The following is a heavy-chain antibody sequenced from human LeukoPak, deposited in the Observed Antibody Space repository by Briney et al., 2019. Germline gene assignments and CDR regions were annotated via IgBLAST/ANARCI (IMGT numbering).Heavy chain of an antibody. Sequence: ASENLSCKSSGYTFTGYYMHWVRHPPGQGLEWVVWINPNRGGTNYAQKFQSSVTMTRDTFISTAYMGTSRLRSDDMAVYYCARESPYSSGEYYYYYYYMDVWGKGTTVTVSS. CDR3: ARESPYSSGEYYYYYYYMDV. CDR1: GYTFTGYY. J-gene: IGHJ6*03. D-gene: IGHD6-19*01. CDR2: INPNRGGT. V-gene: IGHV1-2*02.